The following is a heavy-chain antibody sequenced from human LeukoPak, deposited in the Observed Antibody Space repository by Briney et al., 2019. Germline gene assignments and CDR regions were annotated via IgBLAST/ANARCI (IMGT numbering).Heavy chain of an antibody. Sequence: GGSLRLSCAASGFTFSSYWMSWVRQAPGKGLEWVANIKQDGSEKYYVDSVKGRFTISRDNAKNSLYLQMNSLRAEDTAVYYCAGAVGATISVFDYWGQGTLVTVSS. V-gene: IGHV3-7*01. D-gene: IGHD1-26*01. J-gene: IGHJ4*02. CDR3: AGAVGATISVFDY. CDR2: IKQDGSEK. CDR1: GFTFSSYW.